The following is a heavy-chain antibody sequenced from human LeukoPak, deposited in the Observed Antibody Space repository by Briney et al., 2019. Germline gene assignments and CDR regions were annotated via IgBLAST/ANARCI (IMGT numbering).Heavy chain of an antibody. CDR2: ISGSGGTT. CDR3: AKRGVVIRVILVGFHKEAYYFDS. Sequence: SGGSLRLSCAVSGITLSNYGMSWVRQAPGKGLEWVAGISGSGGTTNYAESVKGRFTISRDNPKNTLFLHMNSLRAEDTAVYFCAKRGVVIRVILVGFHKEAYYFDSWGQGALVTVSS. V-gene: IGHV3-23*01. D-gene: IGHD3-22*01. J-gene: IGHJ4*02. CDR1: GITLSNYG.